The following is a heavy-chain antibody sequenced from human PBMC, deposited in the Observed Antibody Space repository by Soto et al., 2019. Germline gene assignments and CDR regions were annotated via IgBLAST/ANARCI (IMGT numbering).Heavy chain of an antibody. CDR2: IIPIFGTA. J-gene: IGHJ4*02. D-gene: IGHD3-10*01. CDR1: GGTFSSYA. V-gene: IGHV1-69*12. CDR3: ARDSDYYGSGIYGFDY. Sequence: QVQLVQSGAEVKKPGSSVKVSCKASGGTFSSYAISWVRQAHGQGLELMGGIIPIFGTANYAQKFQGRVTITADESTSTAYMELSSLRSEDTAVYYCARDSDYYGSGIYGFDYWGQGTLVTVSS.